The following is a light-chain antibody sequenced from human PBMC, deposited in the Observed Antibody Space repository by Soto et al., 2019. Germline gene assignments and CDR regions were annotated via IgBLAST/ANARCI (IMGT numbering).Light chain of an antibody. CDR2: DVS. V-gene: IGLV2-14*03. CDR3: SSYTRSSTLV. CDR1: SSDVGGYNY. J-gene: IGLJ2*01. Sequence: QSALTQPASVSGSPGQSITISCTGTSSDVGGYNYVSWYQQHPDKASKLMIYDVSNRPSGVSNRFSGSKSGNTASLTISGLQAEDEADYCCSSYTRSSTLVFGGGTQLTVL.